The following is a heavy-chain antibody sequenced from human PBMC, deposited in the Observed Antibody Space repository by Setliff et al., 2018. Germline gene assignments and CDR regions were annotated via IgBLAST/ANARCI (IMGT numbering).Heavy chain of an antibody. CDR2: TIPIFGTT. Sequence: SVKVSCKASGGTFSSYGISWVRQAPGQGLEWMGGTIPIFGTTDYAQKFRGRVTIITDESTSTAFMQLSSLRSEDTAVYYCARGHSSGWYGTIDYWGQGTLVTVSS. CDR1: GGTFSSYG. V-gene: IGHV1-69*05. J-gene: IGHJ4*02. CDR3: ARGHSSGWYGTIDY. D-gene: IGHD6-19*01.